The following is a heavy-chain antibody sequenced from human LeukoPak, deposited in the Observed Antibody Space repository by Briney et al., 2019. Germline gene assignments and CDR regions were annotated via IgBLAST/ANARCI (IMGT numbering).Heavy chain of an antibody. CDR2: IYTSGST. V-gene: IGHV4-61*02. Sequence: SETLSLTCTVSGGSISSGSYYWSWIRQPPGKGLEWIGRIYTSGSTNYNPSLKSRVTISVDTSKNQFSLKLSSVTAADTAVYYCARGYSSSWREDYNWFDPWGQGTLVTVSS. D-gene: IGHD6-13*01. CDR3: ARGYSSSWREDYNWFDP. J-gene: IGHJ5*02. CDR1: GGSISSGSYY.